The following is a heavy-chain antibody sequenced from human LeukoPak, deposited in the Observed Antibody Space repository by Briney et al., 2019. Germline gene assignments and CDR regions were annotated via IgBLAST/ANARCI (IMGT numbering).Heavy chain of an antibody. CDR1: GGSFSGYY. CDR2: INHSGST. CDR3: ARKVQYDCSGGSCYSGYFDY. V-gene: IGHV4-34*01. D-gene: IGHD2-15*01. Sequence: SETLSLTCAVYGGSFSGYYWSWIRQPPGKGLEWIGEINHSGSTNYNPSLKSRVTISVDTSKNQFSLKLSSVTAADTAVYYCARKVQYDCSGGSCYSGYFDYWGQGTLVTVSS. J-gene: IGHJ4*02.